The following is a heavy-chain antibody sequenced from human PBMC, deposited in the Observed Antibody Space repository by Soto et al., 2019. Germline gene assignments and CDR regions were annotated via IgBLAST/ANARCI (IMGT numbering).Heavy chain of an antibody. CDR3: AKDYIGSSNVFDA. Sequence: GGSLRLSCAASGFTFTSYGMHWVRQAPGKGLQWVAFISYDGNSKNYVESVKGRFFISRDKINNVVYLHMNSLRAEDTALYYCAKDYIGSSNVFDAWGRGKVVTVSS. V-gene: IGHV3-30*18. CDR2: ISYDGNSK. J-gene: IGHJ3*01. D-gene: IGHD1-26*01. CDR1: GFTFTSYG.